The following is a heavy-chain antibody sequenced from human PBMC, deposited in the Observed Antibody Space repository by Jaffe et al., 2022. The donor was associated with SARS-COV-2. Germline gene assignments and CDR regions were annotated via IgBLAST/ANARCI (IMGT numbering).Heavy chain of an antibody. D-gene: IGHD3-22*01. CDR3: ARVQSRQLTMIVGPSGAFDI. CDR1: GGSISSGSYY. CDR2: LYTSGST. Sequence: QVQLQESGPGLVKPSQTLSLTCTVSGGSISSGSYYWSWIRQPAGKGLEWIGRLYTSGSTNYNPSLKSRVTISVDTSKNQFSLKLSSVTAADTAVYYCARVQSRQLTMIVGPSGAFDIWGQGTMVTVSS. V-gene: IGHV4-61*02. J-gene: IGHJ3*02.